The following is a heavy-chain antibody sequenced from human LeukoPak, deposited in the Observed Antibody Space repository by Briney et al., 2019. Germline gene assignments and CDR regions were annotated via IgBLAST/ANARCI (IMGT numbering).Heavy chain of an antibody. J-gene: IGHJ4*02. D-gene: IGHD3-3*01. Sequence: GGSLRLSCAASGFTFSNYAMSWVRQAPGKGLEGVSTIRGSGGNTYYADSVKGRFSISRDTSKNTLYLQMNRLRAEDTAVYYCAKCPSTYPEWFDYWGQGTLVTVSS. V-gene: IGHV3-23*01. CDR2: IRGSGGNT. CDR1: GFTFSNYA. CDR3: AKCPSTYPEWFDY.